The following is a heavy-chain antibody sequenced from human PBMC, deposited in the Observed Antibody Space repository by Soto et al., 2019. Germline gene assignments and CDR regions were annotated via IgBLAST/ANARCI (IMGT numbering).Heavy chain of an antibody. CDR2: IYYTGST. Sequence: SETLSLTCTVSGGSISSSSYYWGWIRQPPGKGLEWIGSIYYTGSTYYNPSLKSRVTISIDTSKNQFSLKLSSVTAADAAVYFCATHCPMDVYYSYGMDVWGQGTTVTVSS. J-gene: IGHJ6*02. D-gene: IGHD2-8*01. CDR3: ATHCPMDVYYSYGMDV. V-gene: IGHV4-39*01. CDR1: GGSISSSSYY.